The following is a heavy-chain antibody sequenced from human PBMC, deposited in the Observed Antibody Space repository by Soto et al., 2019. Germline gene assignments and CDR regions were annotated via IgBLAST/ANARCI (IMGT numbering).Heavy chain of an antibody. Sequence: GGSLRLACAASGFTFSSYWMHWVRQAPGKGLVWVSRINSDGSSTSYADSVKGRFTISRDNAKNTPYLQMNSLRAEDTAVYYCARDTPATVTTVGWAQRTLVTGSS. D-gene: IGHD4-17*01. V-gene: IGHV3-74*01. CDR3: ARDTPATVTTVG. CDR2: INSDGSST. CDR1: GFTFSSYW. J-gene: IGHJ4*02.